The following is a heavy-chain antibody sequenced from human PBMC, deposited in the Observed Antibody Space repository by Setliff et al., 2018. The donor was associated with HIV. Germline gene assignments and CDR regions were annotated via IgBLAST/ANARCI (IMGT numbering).Heavy chain of an antibody. V-gene: IGHV4-39*01. J-gene: IGHJ5*02. CDR2: FYYSWNT. CDR1: GASIGRRSDC. CDR3: ARHANPTVITDIPFDP. Sequence: ASETLSLTCTVSGASIGRRSDCWGWIRQPPGKGLEWIGSFYYSWNTYYNPSLKSRVTISVDTSKNQFSLKMTSVTAADTAVYYCARHANPTVITDIPFDPWGQGTLVTVSS. D-gene: IGHD4-17*01.